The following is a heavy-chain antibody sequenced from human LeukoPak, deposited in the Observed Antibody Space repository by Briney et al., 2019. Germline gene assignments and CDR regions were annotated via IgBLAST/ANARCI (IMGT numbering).Heavy chain of an antibody. CDR1: GYTFTDYY. CDR2: INPKSGGT. CDR3: ARDNSVGDTAWWFDP. D-gene: IGHD1-26*01. Sequence: ASVKVSCKASGYTFTDYYMHWVRQAPGQGLEWMGWINPKSGGTNYAQKFQGRVTMTRDTSVSTAYMELSRLRSDDTAVYYCARDNSVGDTAWWFDPWGQGTLVTVSS. V-gene: IGHV1-2*02. J-gene: IGHJ5*02.